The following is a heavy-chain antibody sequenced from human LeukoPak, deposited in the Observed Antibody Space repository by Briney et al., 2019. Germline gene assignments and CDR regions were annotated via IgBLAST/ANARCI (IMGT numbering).Heavy chain of an antibody. CDR1: GGSVSSGSYY. CDR3: ARAHYGDYLGAFDI. D-gene: IGHD4-17*01. Sequence: SETLSLTCTVSGGSVSSGSYYWSWIRQPPGKGLEWIGYIYYSGSTNYNPSLKSRVTISVDTSKNQFSLKLSSVTAADTAVYYCARAHYGDYLGAFDIWGQGTMVTVSS. CDR2: IYYSGST. V-gene: IGHV4-61*01. J-gene: IGHJ3*02.